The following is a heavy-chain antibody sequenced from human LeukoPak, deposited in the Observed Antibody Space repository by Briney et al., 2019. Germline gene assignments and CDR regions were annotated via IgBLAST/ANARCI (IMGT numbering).Heavy chain of an antibody. D-gene: IGHD3-3*02. V-gene: IGHV4-34*01. CDR2: INNSGST. Sequence: SETLSLTCAVYGGSFSGYYWSWIRQPPGKGLEWIGEINNSGSTNYNPSLKSRVTISRDTSKNQFSLKLSSVTAADTAVHYCARGRAFFDWGQGTLVTVSS. CDR1: GGSFSGYY. J-gene: IGHJ4*02. CDR3: ARGRAFFD.